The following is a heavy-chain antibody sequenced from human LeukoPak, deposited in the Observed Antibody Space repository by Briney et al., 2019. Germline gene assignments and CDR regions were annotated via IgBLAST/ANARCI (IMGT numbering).Heavy chain of an antibody. CDR2: MNPNSGNT. Sequence: ASVKVSCKASGYTFTSYDINWVRQATGQGLEWMGWMNPNSGNTGYAQKFQGRVTITRNTSISTAYMELSSLRSEDTAVYYCARGAGRGYYDFWSGYFPSDVWGKGTTVTVSS. D-gene: IGHD3-3*01. CDR1: GYTFTSYD. J-gene: IGHJ6*04. V-gene: IGHV1-8*03. CDR3: ARGAGRGYYDFWSGYFPSDV.